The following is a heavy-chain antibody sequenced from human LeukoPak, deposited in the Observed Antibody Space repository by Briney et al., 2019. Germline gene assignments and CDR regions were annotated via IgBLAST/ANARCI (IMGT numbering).Heavy chain of an antibody. CDR2: IKSKTDGGTT. CDR1: GFTFSNAR. CDR3: TTDPGGNFNYYGMDV. Sequence: GGSLRLSCAASGFTFSNARMSWVRQAPGKGLEWVVRIKSKTDGGTTDYAAPVKGRFTISRDDSKNTLYLQMNSLKTEDTAVYYCTTDPGGNFNYYGMDVWGQGTPVTVSS. V-gene: IGHV3-15*01. D-gene: IGHD4-23*01. J-gene: IGHJ6*02.